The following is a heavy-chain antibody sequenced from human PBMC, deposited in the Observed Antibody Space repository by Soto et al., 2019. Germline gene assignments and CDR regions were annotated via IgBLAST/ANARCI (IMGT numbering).Heavy chain of an antibody. V-gene: IGHV1-18*04. D-gene: IGHD6-25*01. J-gene: IGHJ4*02. CDR2: ISAFNGDT. Sequence: QVQLVQSGSEVKQPGASVNVSCKAFGYTFTSYGFSWVRQVPGQGLEWLGGISAFNGDTQYAQTMKGRLTVTTETSTTSVHMELRRLTPADTAVYYCTREAGWQRMVPYDWGQGTLVTVS. CDR3: TREAGWQRMVPYD. CDR1: GYTFTSYG.